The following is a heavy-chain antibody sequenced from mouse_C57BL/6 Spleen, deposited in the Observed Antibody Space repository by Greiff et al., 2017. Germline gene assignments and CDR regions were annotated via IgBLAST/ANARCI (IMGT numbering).Heavy chain of an antibody. V-gene: IGHV1-15*01. CDR1: GYTFTDYE. J-gene: IGHJ1*03. Sequence: QVQLQQSGAELVRPGASVTLSCKASGYTFTDYEMHWVKQTPVHGLEWIGAIDPETGGTAYNQKFKGKAILTADKSSSTAYMELRSLTSEDFAVYYCTREYYSNYGYFDVWGTGTTVTVSS. CDR2: IDPETGGT. D-gene: IGHD2-5*01. CDR3: TREYYSNYGYFDV.